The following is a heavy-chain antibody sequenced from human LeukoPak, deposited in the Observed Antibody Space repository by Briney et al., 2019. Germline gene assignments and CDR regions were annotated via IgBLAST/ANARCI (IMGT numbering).Heavy chain of an antibody. CDR3: ARRYCSGGNCYDYFDY. CDR2: IYPGDSDT. V-gene: IGHV5-51*01. D-gene: IGHD2-15*01. J-gene: IGHJ4*02. CDR1: GYTFTSYW. Sequence: GESLNISCKGSGYTFTSYWIGWVRQMPGKGLEWMGIIYPGDSDTRYSPSFQGQVTISADKSISTAYLQWSSLKASDTAIYYCARRYCSGGNCYDYFDYWGQGTLVTVSS.